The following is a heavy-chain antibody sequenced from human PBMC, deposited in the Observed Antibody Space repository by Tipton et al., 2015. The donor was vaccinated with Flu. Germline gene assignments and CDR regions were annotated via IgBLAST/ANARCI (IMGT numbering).Heavy chain of an antibody. CDR2: VTRMFATA. D-gene: IGHD1-26*01. Sequence: QLVQSGAEVKKPGSSVKVSCKASGGTFSTYGFSWVRQAPGQGLEWMGGVTRMFATANYAQKFQGRVTITADRSTSTADMELNSLRFDDTAVYYCASGGGIVGAHYYFDSWGQGTLVTVSS. CDR1: GGTFSTYG. J-gene: IGHJ4*02. CDR3: ASGGGIVGAHYYFDS. V-gene: IGHV1-69*06.